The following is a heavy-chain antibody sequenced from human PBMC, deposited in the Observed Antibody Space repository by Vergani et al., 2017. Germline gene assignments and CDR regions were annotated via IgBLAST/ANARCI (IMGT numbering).Heavy chain of an antibody. CDR3: ARHTTVEWLVKLGWIDP. D-gene: IGHD6-19*01. V-gene: IGHV4-39*01. J-gene: IGHJ5*02. CDR1: GASIRSSNYY. CDR2: IYYSGST. Sequence: QLQLQESGPGLVKPSATLSLTCSVSGASIRSSNYYWGWIRQTPGKGLDWIASIYYSGSTYYNPSLKSRVTISVDTSKNQFSLNLSSVTAADTAVYFCARHTTVEWLVKLGWIDPWGQGILVTVSS.